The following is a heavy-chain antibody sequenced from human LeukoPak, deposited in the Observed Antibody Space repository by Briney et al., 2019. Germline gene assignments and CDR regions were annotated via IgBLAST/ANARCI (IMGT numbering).Heavy chain of an antibody. Sequence: GGSLRLSCAASGFTVSSNYMSWVRQAPGKWLEWVSVIYSGGSTYYADSVKGRFTISRDNSKNTLYLQMNNLRAEDTAVYYCASGSGSYRTPYYYMDVWGKGTTVTVSS. J-gene: IGHJ6*03. CDR3: ASGSGSYRTPYYYMDV. CDR1: GFTVSSNY. D-gene: IGHD3-10*01. CDR2: IYSGGST. V-gene: IGHV3-53*01.